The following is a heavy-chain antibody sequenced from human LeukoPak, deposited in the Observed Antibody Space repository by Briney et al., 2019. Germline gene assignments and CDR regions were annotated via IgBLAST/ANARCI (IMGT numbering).Heavy chain of an antibody. V-gene: IGHV4-59*01. J-gene: IGHJ4*02. D-gene: IGHD3-10*01. CDR2: IYYSGST. Sequence: RPSETLSLTCTVSGGSINTYYGSWIRQPPGKGLEWIGYIYYSGSTKYNPSLERRISISVDTPKNQFSLRLSSVTAADRAVYYCARGPGSRYLDYWGQGILVTVSS. CDR1: GGSINTYY. CDR3: ARGPGSRYLDY.